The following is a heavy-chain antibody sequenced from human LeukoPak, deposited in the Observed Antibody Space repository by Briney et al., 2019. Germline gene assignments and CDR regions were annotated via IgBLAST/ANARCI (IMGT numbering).Heavy chain of an antibody. Sequence: QPGGSLRLSFAASVFTFSSYGMHWVRQAPGKGLEGVAFIRYDGSNKYYADSVKGRFTISRDNSKNTLYLQMNSLRAEDTAVYYCAKGVVGATILCPDYWGQGTLVTVSS. CDR2: IRYDGSNK. J-gene: IGHJ4*02. CDR3: AKGVVGATILCPDY. V-gene: IGHV3-30*02. CDR1: VFTFSSYG. D-gene: IGHD1-26*01.